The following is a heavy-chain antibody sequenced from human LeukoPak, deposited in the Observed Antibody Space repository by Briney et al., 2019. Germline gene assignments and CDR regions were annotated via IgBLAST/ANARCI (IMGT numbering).Heavy chain of an antibody. V-gene: IGHV4-59*11. CDR1: GGSISSHY. Sequence: SETLSLTCTVSGGSISSHYWSWIRQPPGKGLEWIGYIYYRGSTKYNPSLKSRVTISVDTSKNQFSLKLGSVTAADTAVYYCARGRYSYGYLDYWGQGTLVTVSS. J-gene: IGHJ4*02. D-gene: IGHD5-18*01. CDR2: IYYRGST. CDR3: ARGRYSYGYLDY.